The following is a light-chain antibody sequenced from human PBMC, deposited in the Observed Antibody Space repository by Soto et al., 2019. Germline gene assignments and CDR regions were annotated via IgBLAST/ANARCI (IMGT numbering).Light chain of an antibody. CDR3: QQYSSWPPVT. CDR1: QSINRH. V-gene: IGKV3-11*01. J-gene: IGKJ4*01. Sequence: EIVLTQSPATLSLSPGERATLSCRASQSINRHLSWYRQKPGQAPRLLIYDASTRATGIPDRFSGSGSGTDFTLTISSLEPEDFGVYYCQQYSSWPPVTFGGGTKVEIK. CDR2: DAS.